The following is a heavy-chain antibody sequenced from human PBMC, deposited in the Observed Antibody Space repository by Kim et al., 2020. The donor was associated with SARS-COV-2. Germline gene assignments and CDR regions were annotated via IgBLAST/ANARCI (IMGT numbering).Heavy chain of an antibody. V-gene: IGHV4-59*01. D-gene: IGHD3-3*01. CDR1: GGSISSYY. Sequence: SETLSLTCTVSGGSISSYYWSWIRQPPGKGLEWIGYIYYSGSTNYNPSLKSRVTISVDTSKNQFSLKLSSVTAADTAVYYCARAGPTIFGVVYGPPHAFDIWGQGTMVTVSS. CDR3: ARAGPTIFGVVYGPPHAFDI. CDR2: IYYSGST. J-gene: IGHJ3*02.